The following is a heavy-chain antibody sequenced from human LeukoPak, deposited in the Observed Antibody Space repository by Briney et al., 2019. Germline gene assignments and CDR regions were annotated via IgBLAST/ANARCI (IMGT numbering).Heavy chain of an antibody. J-gene: IGHJ4*02. D-gene: IGHD6-19*01. CDR1: GYTFTSYD. V-gene: IGHV1-8*01. CDR2: INPDSDNT. CDR3: AIGAVGFDY. Sequence: ASVKVSCKASGYTFTSYDIHWVRQATGQGLEWTGWINPDSDNTDYAQKFQARVTITRNTSISTAYMELSSLRSEDTAVYYCAIGAVGFDYWGQGTLVTVSS.